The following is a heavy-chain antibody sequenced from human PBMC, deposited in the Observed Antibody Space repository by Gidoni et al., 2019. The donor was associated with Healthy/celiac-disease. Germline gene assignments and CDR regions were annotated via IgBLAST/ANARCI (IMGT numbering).Heavy chain of an antibody. D-gene: IGHD6-19*01. V-gene: IGHV4-4*02. CDR2: IYHSGST. J-gene: IGHJ6*03. CDR1: GGSISSRNW. Sequence: QVQLPESGPGLVKPSGTLSLTCAVSGGSISSRNWLSWVRQPPGKGLEWIGEIYHSGSTNSNPSLKSRVTISVDKSKNQFSLKLSSVTAADTAVYYCARGAVAGRGRYYYYYMDVWGKGTTVTVSS. CDR3: ARGAVAGRGRYYYYYMDV.